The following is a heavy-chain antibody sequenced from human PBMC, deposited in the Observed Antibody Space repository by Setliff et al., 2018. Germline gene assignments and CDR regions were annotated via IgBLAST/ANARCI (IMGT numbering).Heavy chain of an antibody. J-gene: IGHJ6*02. V-gene: IGHV1-69*13. Sequence: SVKVSCKASGGTFSNYAISWVRQAPGQGLEWMGGVIPMFRSGNYAQKFQGRVTITADESTSTVYMELTSLRAEDTAVYYCARGEMDVVAAGGKYCAMDVWGQGTAVTVSS. CDR2: VIPMFRSG. CDR1: GGTFSNYA. D-gene: IGHD6-13*01. CDR3: ARGEMDVVAAGGKYCAMDV.